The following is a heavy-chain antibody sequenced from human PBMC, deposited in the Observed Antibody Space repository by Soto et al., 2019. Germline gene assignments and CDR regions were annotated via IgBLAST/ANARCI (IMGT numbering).Heavy chain of an antibody. CDR1: GFSLTTSGVG. V-gene: IGHV2-5*02. Sequence: QITLNESGPTQVKPRQTLTLTCTFSGFSLTTSGVGVGWIRQSPGKAPEWLALIYWDDDKRYSPSLKSRLTITKDTPKNPVVLTMADLDRADTATYYCAHRVLRTVFGLVTTTAIYFDFWGQGTPVAVSS. D-gene: IGHD3-3*01. J-gene: IGHJ4*02. CDR3: AHRVLRTVFGLVTTTAIYFDF. CDR2: IYWDDDK.